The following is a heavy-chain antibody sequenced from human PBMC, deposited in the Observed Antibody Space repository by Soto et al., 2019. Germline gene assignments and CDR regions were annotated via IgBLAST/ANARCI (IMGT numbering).Heavy chain of an antibody. V-gene: IGHV4-39*01. CDR2: IYYSGST. J-gene: IGHJ4*02. CDR3: ARLTRGTGTTRGRPYYFDY. Sequence: ASETLSLTCTVSGGSISSSSYYWGWIRQPPGKGLEWIGSIYYSGSTYYNPSLKSRVTISVDTSKNQFSLKLSSVTAADTAVYYCARLTRGTGTTRGRPYYFDYWGQGTLVTVSS. CDR1: GGSISSSSYY. D-gene: IGHD1-7*01.